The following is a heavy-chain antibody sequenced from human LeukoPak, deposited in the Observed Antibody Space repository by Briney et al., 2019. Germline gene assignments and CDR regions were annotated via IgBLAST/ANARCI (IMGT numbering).Heavy chain of an antibody. CDR1: GYTFTDYC. V-gene: IGHV1-2*02. J-gene: IGHJ5*02. CDR2: IKLYSGDT. CDR3: AKDDGVGATLPYNWFDP. D-gene: IGHD1-26*01. Sequence: ASVKVSCKASGYTFTDYCFHWVRQAPGQGLEWMGWIKLYSGDTNYAQKFQGRVTMTRDTSISTAYMELSRLTSDDTAVYYCAKDDGVGATLPYNWFDPWGQGTLVTVSS.